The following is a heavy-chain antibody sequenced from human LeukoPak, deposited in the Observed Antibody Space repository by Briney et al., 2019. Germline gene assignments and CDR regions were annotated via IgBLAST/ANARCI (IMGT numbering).Heavy chain of an antibody. J-gene: IGHJ1*01. V-gene: IGHV1-2*02. CDR2: INPYSGDT. Sequence: ASVKVSCKASGYSFTGYYIHWVRQAPGQGLAWMGWINPYSGDTTYAQKFQGRLTLTRDTSISTAYMEVSRLKSDDTAVYYCAKDRRLRFLEWSSIGYFQHWGQGTLVAVSS. CDR1: GYSFTGYY. D-gene: IGHD3-3*01. CDR3: AKDRRLRFLEWSSIGYFQH.